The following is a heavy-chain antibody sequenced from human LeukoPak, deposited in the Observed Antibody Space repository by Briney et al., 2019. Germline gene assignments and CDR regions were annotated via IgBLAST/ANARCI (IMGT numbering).Heavy chain of an antibody. CDR3: VRLTESFFDSRSDY. D-gene: IGHD3-22*01. CDR1: GFTFSRYA. J-gene: IGHJ4*02. Sequence: PGGSLRLSCAASGFTFSRYAMSWVRQAPGKGLEWVSAIAGSGGKTYYAASVKGRFTISRDNSKNTLSLQMSGLRADDTAVYYCVRLTESFFDSRSDYWGQGTLVTVSS. CDR2: IAGSGGKT. V-gene: IGHV3-23*01.